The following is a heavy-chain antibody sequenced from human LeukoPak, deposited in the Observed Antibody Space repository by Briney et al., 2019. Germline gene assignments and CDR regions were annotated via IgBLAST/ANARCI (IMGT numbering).Heavy chain of an antibody. Sequence: LPGGSLRLSCAASGFTFSSYSMNWVRQAPGKGLEWVSYISSSSSTIYYADSVKGRFTISRDNSKNTLYLQMGSLRAEDMAVYYCARGDFWSGSDLGYMDVWGKGTTVTVSS. CDR3: ARGDFWSGSDLGYMDV. CDR1: GFTFSSYS. V-gene: IGHV3-48*01. CDR2: ISSSSSTI. D-gene: IGHD3-3*01. J-gene: IGHJ6*03.